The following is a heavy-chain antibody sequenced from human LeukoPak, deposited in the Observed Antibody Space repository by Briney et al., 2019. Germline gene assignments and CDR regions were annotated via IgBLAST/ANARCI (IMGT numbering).Heavy chain of an antibody. CDR3: ARGGIMSYGSGTSGGDYFDY. J-gene: IGHJ4*02. CDR2: IYHSGST. V-gene: IGHV4-4*02. Sequence: PSGTLSLTCAVSGGSISSSNWWSWVRQPPGKGLEWIGEIYHSGSTNYNPSLKSRVTISVDKSKNQFSLKLSSVTAEDTAVYYCARGGIMSYGSGTSGGDYFDYWGQGTLVTVSS. D-gene: IGHD3-10*01. CDR1: GGSISSSNW.